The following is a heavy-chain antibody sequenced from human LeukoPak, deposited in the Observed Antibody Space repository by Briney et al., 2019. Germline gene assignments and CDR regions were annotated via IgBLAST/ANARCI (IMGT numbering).Heavy chain of an antibody. CDR3: ARGPYSYDSSGAFDI. V-gene: IGHV4-59*08. CDR2: IYYSGST. Sequence: RASETLSLTCTVSGGSISSYYWSWIRQPPGKGLEWIGYIYYSGSTNYNPSLKSRVTISVKTSKNQFSLKLSSVTAADTAVYFCARGPYSYDSSGAFDIWGQGTMVTVSS. J-gene: IGHJ3*02. CDR1: GGSISSYY. D-gene: IGHD3-22*01.